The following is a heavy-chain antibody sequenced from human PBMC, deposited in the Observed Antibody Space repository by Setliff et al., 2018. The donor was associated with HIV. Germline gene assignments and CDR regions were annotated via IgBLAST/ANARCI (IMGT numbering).Heavy chain of an antibody. J-gene: IGHJ3*02. CDR3: ARLGHPYAFDI. Sequence: SETLSLTCTVSGGSISSYFWSWIRQPAGKGLEWIGRIYSDGNINYNPSLKSRVTMSVDTSKNQFALQLRSVTAEDTAVYFCARLGHPYAFDIWGQGTMVTVSS. V-gene: IGHV4-4*07. CDR2: IYSDGNI. CDR1: GGSISSYF.